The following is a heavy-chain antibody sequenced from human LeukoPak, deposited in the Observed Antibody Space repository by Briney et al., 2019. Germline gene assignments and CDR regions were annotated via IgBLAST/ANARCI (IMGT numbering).Heavy chain of an antibody. D-gene: IGHD7-27*01. CDR1: GYTFTGYY. Sequence: ASVKVSCKASGYTFTGYYMHWVRQAPGQGLEWMGWINPNSGGTNYAQKFQGRVTMTRDTSISTACMELSRLRSDDTAVYYCARGIDDWGNWFDPWGQGTLVTVSS. V-gene: IGHV1-2*02. CDR2: INPNSGGT. J-gene: IGHJ5*02. CDR3: ARGIDDWGNWFDP.